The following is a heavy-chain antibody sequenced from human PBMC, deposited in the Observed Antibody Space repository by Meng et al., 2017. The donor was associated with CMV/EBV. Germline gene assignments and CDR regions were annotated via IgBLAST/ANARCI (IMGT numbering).Heavy chain of an antibody. J-gene: IGHJ6*02. CDR2: ISSSSSYI. D-gene: IGHD5-24*01. V-gene: IGHV3-21*01. CDR3: ARAASGGSERWDYYYYGMDV. Sequence: GESLKISCAASGFTFSSYSMNWVRQAPGKGLEWVSSISSSSSYIYYADSVKGRFTISRDNAKNSPYLQMNSLRAEDTAVYYCARAASGGSERWDYYYYGMDVWGQGTTVTVSS. CDR1: GFTFSSYS.